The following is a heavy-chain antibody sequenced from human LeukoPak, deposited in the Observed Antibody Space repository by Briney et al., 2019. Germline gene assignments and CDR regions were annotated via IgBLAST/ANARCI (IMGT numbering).Heavy chain of an antibody. CDR1: GFSLSTSGVG. J-gene: IGHJ5*02. CDR2: IYWDDDK. V-gene: IGHV2-5*02. CDR3: ARRGYSYGRSWFDP. D-gene: IGHD5-18*01. Sequence: SGPTLVKPSQTLTLTCIFSGFSLSTSGVGVGWIRQPPGEALEWLALIYWDDDKRYIPSLKTRLTITKDTSKNQVVLTITNMDPVDTATYYCARRGYSYGRSWFDPWGQGTLVTVSS.